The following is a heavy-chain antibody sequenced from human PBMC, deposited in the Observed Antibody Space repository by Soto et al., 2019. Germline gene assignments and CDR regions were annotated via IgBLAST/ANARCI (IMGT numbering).Heavy chain of an antibody. V-gene: IGHV1-69*04. CDR2: IIPILGIA. D-gene: IGHD2-2*01. CDR1: GGTFSSYT. CDR3: ARDRCSSTSCYEYYYYYMDV. Sequence: SVKVSCKASGGTFSSYTISWVRQAPGQGLEWMGRIIPILGIANYAQKFQGRVTITADKSTSTAYMELSSLRSEDTAVYYCARDRCSSTSCYEYYYYYMDVWGKGTTVTVSS. J-gene: IGHJ6*03.